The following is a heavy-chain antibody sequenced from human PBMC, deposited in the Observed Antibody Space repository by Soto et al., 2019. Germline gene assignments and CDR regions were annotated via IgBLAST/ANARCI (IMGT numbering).Heavy chain of an antibody. CDR1: GFTFTSSA. CDR3: AASLAELPHDGFDI. CDR2: IVVGSGNT. Sequence: SVKVSCQASGFTFTSSAIQWVRQARGQRLEWMGWIVVGSGNTNYAQKFQDRVTFTRDMSTSTAYMVLSSLRSEDTAVYYCAASLAELPHDGFDIWGQGTMVTVSS. J-gene: IGHJ3*02. V-gene: IGHV1-58*02. D-gene: IGHD1-7*01.